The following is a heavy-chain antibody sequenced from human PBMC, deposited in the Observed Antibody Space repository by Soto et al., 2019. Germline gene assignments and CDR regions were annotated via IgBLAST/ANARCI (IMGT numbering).Heavy chain of an antibody. CDR3: ARAPYCTNGVCPKARFDI. D-gene: IGHD2-8*01. Sequence: GGSLRLSCAASGFTFSSYSMNWVRQAPGKGLEWVSSISSSSSYIYYADSVKGRFTISRDNAKNSLYLQMNSLRAKDTAVYYCARAPYCTNGVCPKARFDIWGQGTMVTVSS. CDR2: ISSSSSYI. J-gene: IGHJ3*02. CDR1: GFTFSSYS. V-gene: IGHV3-21*01.